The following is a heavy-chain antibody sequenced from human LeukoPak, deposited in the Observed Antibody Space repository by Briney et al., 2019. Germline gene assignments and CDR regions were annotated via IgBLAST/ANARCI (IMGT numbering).Heavy chain of an antibody. V-gene: IGHV4-34*01. CDR2: INHSGST. D-gene: IGHD4-17*01. Sequence: SETLSLTCAVYGGSFSGYYWSWIRQHPGKGVEWIGEINHSGSTNYNPSLKSRVTISVDTSKNQFSLKLSSVTAADTAVYYCARGLGQPPPYGDYYYMDVWGKGTTVTVSS. CDR1: GGSFSGYY. J-gene: IGHJ6*03. CDR3: ARGLGQPPPYGDYYYMDV.